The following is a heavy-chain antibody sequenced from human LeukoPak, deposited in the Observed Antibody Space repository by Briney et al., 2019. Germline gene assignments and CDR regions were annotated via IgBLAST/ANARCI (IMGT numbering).Heavy chain of an antibody. CDR3: AKASADIVVVPAAWDLGY. CDR2: ISYDGSNK. V-gene: IGHV3-30*18. CDR1: GFTFSSYG. J-gene: IGHJ4*02. D-gene: IGHD2-2*01. Sequence: GGSLRLSCAASGFTFSSYGMYWVRQAPGKGLEWVAVISYDGSNKYYADSVKGRFTISRDNSKNTLYLQMNSLRAEDTAVYYCAKASADIVVVPAAWDLGYWGQGTLVTVSS.